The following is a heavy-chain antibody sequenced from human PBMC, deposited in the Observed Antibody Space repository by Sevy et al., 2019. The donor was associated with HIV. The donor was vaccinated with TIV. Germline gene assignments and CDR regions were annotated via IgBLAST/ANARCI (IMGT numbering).Heavy chain of an antibody. CDR1: GFTFNNAW. V-gene: IGHV3-15*01. CDR2: IKNKPDGGTT. D-gene: IGHD2-8*01. J-gene: IGHJ5*02. CDR3: CTEGNVLLAKGWGHWFDP. Sequence: GESLKISCAASGFTFNNAWMSWVRQAPGKGLEWIGRIKNKPDGGTTDYAAPVKGRFTISRDDSKNTLYLQMNSLKTEDTAVYYCCTEGNVLLAKGWGHWFDPWGQGTLVTVSS.